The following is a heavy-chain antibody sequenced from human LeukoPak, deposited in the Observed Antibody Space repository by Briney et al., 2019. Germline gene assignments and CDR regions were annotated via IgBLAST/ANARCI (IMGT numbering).Heavy chain of an antibody. CDR1: GFTFSSYA. CDR3: AKGDAFDI. Sequence: GGSLRLSCAASGFTFSSYAMSWVRQAPGKGLEWVSSISSSSSYIYYADSMKGRFTISRDNAKNSLYLQMNSLRAEDTAVYYCAKGDAFDIWGQGTMVTVSS. V-gene: IGHV3-21*01. J-gene: IGHJ3*02. CDR2: ISSSSSYI.